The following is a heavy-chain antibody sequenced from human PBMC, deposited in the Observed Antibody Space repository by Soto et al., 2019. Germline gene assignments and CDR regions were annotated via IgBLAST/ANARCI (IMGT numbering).Heavy chain of an antibody. Sequence: EVQLVESGGGLVQPGRSLRLSCAASGFTFDDYAMHWVRQAPGKGLEWVSGISWNSGSIGYADSVKGRFTISRDNAKKSLYMQMNSLRAEDTALYYCAKDPANYYDRSGYHDYWGQGALITDSS. CDR2: ISWNSGSI. J-gene: IGHJ4*02. D-gene: IGHD3-22*01. CDR3: AKDPANYYDRSGYHDY. CDR1: GFTFDDYA. V-gene: IGHV3-9*01.